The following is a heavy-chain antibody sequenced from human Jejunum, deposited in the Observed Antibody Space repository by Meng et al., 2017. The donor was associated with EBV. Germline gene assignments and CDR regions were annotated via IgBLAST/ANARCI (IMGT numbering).Heavy chain of an antibody. D-gene: IGHD6-19*01. CDR1: GYTFSNHF. V-gene: IGHV1-46*01. CDR2: INPTSGRA. Sequence: QGQLVVAGAEVKEPGASVKVSCKPSGYTFSNHFMHWVRQAPGQGLEWMGIINPTSGRATYTQKFQGRVTMTRDTSTGTDYMELSSLRSEDTAVYYCARDFSSGWGTSSYYYGMDVWGQGTAVTVSS. J-gene: IGHJ6*02. CDR3: ARDFSSGWGTSSYYYGMDV.